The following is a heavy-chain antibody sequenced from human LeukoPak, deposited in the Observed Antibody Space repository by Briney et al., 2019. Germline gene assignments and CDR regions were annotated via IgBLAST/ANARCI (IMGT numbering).Heavy chain of an antibody. Sequence: SETLSLTCSVSGFSITTGYYWAWIRQPPGKGLEWIGTIFGSSYFNPSLKSRVTISVDTSKNQFSLKLSSVTAADTAVYYCLYSGSLLWGQGTLVTVSS. CDR2: IFGSS. J-gene: IGHJ4*02. D-gene: IGHD1-26*01. CDR1: GFSITTGYY. CDR3: LYSGSLL. V-gene: IGHV4-38-2*02.